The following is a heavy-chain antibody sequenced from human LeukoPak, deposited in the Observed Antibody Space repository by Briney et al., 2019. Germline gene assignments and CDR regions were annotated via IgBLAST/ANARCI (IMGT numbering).Heavy chain of an antibody. J-gene: IGHJ4*02. CDR1: GFTFSTYG. D-gene: IGHD6-19*01. V-gene: IGHV3-23*01. Sequence: GGSLRLSCAASGFTFSTYGMNWVRQAPGKGLEWVSGISDSGGNTHYADSVKGRFTISRDNSKNTLYLQMNSLRAEDTAVYYCAKRNSRGWWYFDYWGQGTLVPVSS. CDR2: ISDSGGNT. CDR3: AKRNSRGWWYFDY.